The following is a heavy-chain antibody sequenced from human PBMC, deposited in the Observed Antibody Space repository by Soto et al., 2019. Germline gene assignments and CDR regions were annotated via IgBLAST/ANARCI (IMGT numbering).Heavy chain of an antibody. V-gene: IGHV3-33*01. J-gene: IGHJ3*02. Sequence: PGGSLRLSCAASGFTFSSYGMHWVRQAPGKGLEWVAVIWYDGSNKYYADSVKGRFTISRDSSKNTLYLQMNSLRAEDTAVYYCAREALIAVAGSDAFDIWGQGTMVTVSS. CDR2: IWYDGSNK. D-gene: IGHD6-19*01. CDR1: GFTFSSYG. CDR3: AREALIAVAGSDAFDI.